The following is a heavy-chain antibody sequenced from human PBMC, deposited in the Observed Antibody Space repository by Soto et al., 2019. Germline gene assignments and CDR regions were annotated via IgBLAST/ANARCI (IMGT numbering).Heavy chain of an antibody. V-gene: IGHV4-39*02. D-gene: IGHD4-17*01. Sequence: QLQLQESGPGLVKPSETLSLTCTVSGGSISSSSYYWGWIRQPPGKGLEWIGSIYYSGSTYYNPSLKSRVTISVDTSKNHFSLKRSSVTAADTAVYYCASSATTFGDRVSFDYWGQGTLVTVSS. J-gene: IGHJ4*02. CDR2: IYYSGST. CDR1: GGSISSSSYY. CDR3: ASSATTFGDRVSFDY.